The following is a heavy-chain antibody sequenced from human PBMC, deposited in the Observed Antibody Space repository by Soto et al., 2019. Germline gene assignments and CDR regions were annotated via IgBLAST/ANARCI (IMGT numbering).Heavy chain of an antibody. J-gene: IGHJ5*02. CDR1: GGSFSSISNHY. CDR2: ISYSGYT. D-gene: IGHD2-15*01. V-gene: IGHV4-61*01. CDR3: ARDRVPSPYCSGGSCDTFDP. Sequence: SETLSLTCTFSGGSFSSISNHYCSWIRQPPGKGLEWIGYISYSGYTSYNPSLKSRLIISVDTSKNQVSLKLSSVTAADTAVYYCARDRVPSPYCSGGSCDTFDPWGQGTLVTVSS.